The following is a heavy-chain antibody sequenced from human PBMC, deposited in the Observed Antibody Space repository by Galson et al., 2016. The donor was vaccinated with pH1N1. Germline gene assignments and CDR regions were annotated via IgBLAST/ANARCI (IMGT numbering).Heavy chain of an antibody. Sequence: SLRLSCAGSGFTFSGYSMDWVRQAPGRGPEWISYVNSRGTSTIYSESVKGRFTVSRDNGQNSLYLEMSTLRVEDTAVYYCARDLSGFTYGYTSSYFDLWGQGALVIVSP. J-gene: IGHJ4*02. CDR2: VNSRGTST. CDR1: GFTFSGYS. D-gene: IGHD5-18*01. CDR3: ARDLSGFTYGYTSSYFDL. V-gene: IGHV3-48*04.